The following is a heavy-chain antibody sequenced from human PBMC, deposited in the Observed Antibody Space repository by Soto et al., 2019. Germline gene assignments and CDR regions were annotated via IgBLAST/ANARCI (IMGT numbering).Heavy chain of an antibody. V-gene: IGHV4-59*01. CDR3: VSYRGAFYFDH. CDR2: VYYGGT. D-gene: IGHD4-4*01. J-gene: IGHJ4*02. CDR1: GGSMSSNY. Sequence: ETLSLTCTVSGGSMSSNYWSWIRQSPAKGLEWIGFVYYGGTNYNPSFESRVTMSVDTPKKQFSLELSDVTAADTAVYYCVSYRGAFYFDHWGQGTLVTVSS.